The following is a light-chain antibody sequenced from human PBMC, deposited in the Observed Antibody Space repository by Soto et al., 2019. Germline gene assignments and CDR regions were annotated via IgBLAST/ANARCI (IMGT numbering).Light chain of an antibody. CDR2: KAS. V-gene: IGKV1-5*03. Sequence: DIQMTQSPSTLSASVGDRVTIPFRASQSISIWLAWYQQKPGKAPKILIYKASSLESGVPSRFSGSGSGTEFTLTISSLQPDDFATYYCQQYSTYTPRTFGQGTKVDIK. J-gene: IGKJ1*01. CDR3: QQYSTYTPRT. CDR1: QSISIW.